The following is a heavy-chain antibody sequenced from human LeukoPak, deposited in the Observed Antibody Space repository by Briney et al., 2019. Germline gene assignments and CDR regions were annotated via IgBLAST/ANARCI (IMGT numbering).Heavy chain of an antibody. CDR1: GYTFTSYY. CDR3: ARDPGWLVNLRGYYMDV. V-gene: IGHV1-46*01. Sequence: ASVKVSCKASGYTFTSYYMHWVRQAPGQGLEWMGIINPSGGSTSYAQKFQGRVTMTRDMSTSTVYMELSSLRSEDTAVYYCARDPGWLVNLRGYYMDVWGKGTTVTVSS. D-gene: IGHD6-19*01. J-gene: IGHJ6*03. CDR2: INPSGGST.